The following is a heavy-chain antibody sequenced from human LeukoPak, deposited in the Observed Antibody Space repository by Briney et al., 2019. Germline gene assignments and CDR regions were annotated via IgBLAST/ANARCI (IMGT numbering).Heavy chain of an antibody. CDR3: ARLYYDFWSGYYTHIDY. D-gene: IGHD3-3*01. V-gene: IGHV1-18*01. J-gene: IGHJ4*02. CDR2: ISAYNGNT. Sequence: ASVKVSCKASGYTFTSYGICWVRQAPGQGLEWMGWISAYNGNTNYAQKLQGRVTMTTDTSTSTAYMELRSLRSDDTAVYYCARLYYDFWSGYYTHIDYWGQGTLVTVSS. CDR1: GYTFTSYG.